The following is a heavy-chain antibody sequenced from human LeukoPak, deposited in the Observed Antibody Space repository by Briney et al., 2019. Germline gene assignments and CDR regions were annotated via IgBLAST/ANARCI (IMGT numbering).Heavy chain of an antibody. CDR1: GFTVSSNY. D-gene: IGHD4-11*01. Sequence: GGPLRLSCAASGFTVSSNYMSWVRQAPGKGLKWVSVIYSGGSTYYADSVKGRFTISRDNSKNTLYLQMNSLRAEDTAVYYCASRATVTTDRFWFDPWGQGTLVTVSS. V-gene: IGHV3-53*01. CDR2: IYSGGST. CDR3: ASRATVTTDRFWFDP. J-gene: IGHJ5*02.